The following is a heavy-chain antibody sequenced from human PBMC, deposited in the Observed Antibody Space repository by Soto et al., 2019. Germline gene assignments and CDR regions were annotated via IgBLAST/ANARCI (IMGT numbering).Heavy chain of an antibody. Sequence: RLSCTTSGFTFSSYGMHWFRQAPGRGLEWLALISNDGNNKYYADSVKGRFTVSRDNFKNTLYLQMDSLRAEDSAVYSCAKPAGRASWGQGTLVTVSS. CDR1: GFTFSSYG. J-gene: IGHJ5*02. CDR3: AKPAGRAS. V-gene: IGHV3-30*18. CDR2: ISNDGNNK.